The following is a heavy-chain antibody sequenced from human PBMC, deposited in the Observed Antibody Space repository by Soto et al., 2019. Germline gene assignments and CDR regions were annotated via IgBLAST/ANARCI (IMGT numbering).Heavy chain of an antibody. CDR1: GDSINSGGYY. D-gene: IGHD3-10*01. CDR3: ARVNYYGSGSYLDY. J-gene: IGHJ4*02. V-gene: IGHV4-61*08. CDR2: IYYSGGT. Sequence: PSETLSLTCTVSGDSINSGGYYWSWIRQLPGKGLEWIGYIYYSGGTNYTPSLKSRVTISVDTSKNQFSLKLSSVTAADTAVYYCARVNYYGSGSYLDYWGQGTLVTVSS.